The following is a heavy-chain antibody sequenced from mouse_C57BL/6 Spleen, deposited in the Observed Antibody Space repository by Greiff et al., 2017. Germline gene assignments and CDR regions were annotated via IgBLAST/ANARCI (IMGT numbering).Heavy chain of an antibody. CDR2: IDPETGGT. V-gene: IGHV1-15*01. CDR3: TRGGQLRLRGGFAY. CDR1: GYTFTDYE. J-gene: IGHJ3*01. Sequence: QVQLQQSGAELVRPGASVTLSCKASGYTFTDYEMHWVKQTPVHGLEWIGAIDPETGGTAYNQKFKGKAILTADKSSSTAYMELRSLTSEDSAVYYCTRGGQLRLRGGFAYWGQGTLVTVSA. D-gene: IGHD3-2*02.